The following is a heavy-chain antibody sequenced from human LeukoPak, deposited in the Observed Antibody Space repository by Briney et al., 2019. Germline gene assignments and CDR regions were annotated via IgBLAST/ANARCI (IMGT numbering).Heavy chain of an antibody. Sequence: GGSLRLSCAASGFIFDDYAMHWVRHAPGKGLEWVSGISWKSGSIGYADSEKGRFTISRDNAKNSLYLQMNSLRVEDTALYYCAKDLATYSRYPVGFDYWGQGTLVTVSS. J-gene: IGHJ4*02. D-gene: IGHD6-13*01. CDR3: AKDLATYSRYPVGFDY. CDR1: GFIFDDYA. CDR2: ISWKSGSI. V-gene: IGHV3-9*01.